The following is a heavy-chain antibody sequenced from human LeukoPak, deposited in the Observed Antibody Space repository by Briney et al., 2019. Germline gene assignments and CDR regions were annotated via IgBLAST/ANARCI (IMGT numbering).Heavy chain of an antibody. CDR1: GGSFSGYY. Sequence: SETLSLTCAVYGGSFSGYYWSWIRQPPGKGLEWIGEINHSGSTNYNPSLKSRVTISVGTSKNQFSLKLSSVTAADTAVYYCARRLGRYGSGSYYNPSYYYMDVWGKGTTVTISS. V-gene: IGHV4-34*01. CDR2: INHSGST. D-gene: IGHD3-10*01. J-gene: IGHJ6*03. CDR3: ARRLGRYGSGSYYNPSYYYMDV.